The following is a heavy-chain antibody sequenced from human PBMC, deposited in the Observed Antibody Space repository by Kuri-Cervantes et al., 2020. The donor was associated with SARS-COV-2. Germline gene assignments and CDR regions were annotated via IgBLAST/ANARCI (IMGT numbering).Heavy chain of an antibody. CDR2: IYNSGST. CDR3: VTSLPRSGWDGEDAFDI. Sequence: SETLSLTCTVSGDSITSSSYYWGWIRQPPGKGPEWIGNIYNSGSTYYNPSLKSRVTISVDTSKKQFSLKLSSVTAADTAMYYCVTSLPRSGWDGEDAFDIWGQGTMVTVSS. J-gene: IGHJ3*02. D-gene: IGHD6-19*01. CDR1: GDSITSSSYY. V-gene: IGHV4-39*01.